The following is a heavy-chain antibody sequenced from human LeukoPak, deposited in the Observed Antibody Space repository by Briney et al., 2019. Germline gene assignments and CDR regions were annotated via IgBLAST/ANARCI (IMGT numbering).Heavy chain of an antibody. Sequence: GASVTVSCKASGYTFTGYYMHWVRQAPGQGLEWMGRINPNSGGTNYAQKFQGRVTMTRDTSIGTAYMELSRLRSDDTAVYYCARASRVEQWLIRALGNWGQGTLVTVSS. D-gene: IGHD6-19*01. J-gene: IGHJ4*02. CDR1: GYTFTGYY. CDR2: INPNSGGT. CDR3: ARASRVEQWLIRALGN. V-gene: IGHV1-2*06.